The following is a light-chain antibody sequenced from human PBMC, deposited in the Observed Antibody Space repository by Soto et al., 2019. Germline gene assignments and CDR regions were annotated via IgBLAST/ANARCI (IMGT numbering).Light chain of an antibody. J-gene: IGKJ1*01. CDR3: QQYNNWWT. Sequence: EFVLTQSPDTLSLSPGERATLSCRASQSVSSNLAWYQQKPGQAPRLLIYGASTRATGIPARFSGSGSGTEFTLTISSLQSEDFAVYYCQQYNNWWTFGQGTKVDIK. CDR1: QSVSSN. CDR2: GAS. V-gene: IGKV3-15*01.